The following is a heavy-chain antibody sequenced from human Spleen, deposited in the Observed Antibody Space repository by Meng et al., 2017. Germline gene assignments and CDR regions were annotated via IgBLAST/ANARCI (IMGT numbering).Heavy chain of an antibody. J-gene: IGHJ3*02. CDR1: GFTFSSYA. Sequence: GESLKISCAASGFTFSSYAMSWVRQAPGRGLESVSLIDSGCGTYFADSVKGRFTISRHNSKNTLYLQMNSLRVEDTAVYYCAKVLLPTMIVVVNAFDIWGQGTMVTVSS. V-gene: IGHV3-23*03. CDR2: IDSGCGT. CDR3: AKVLLPTMIVVVNAFDI. D-gene: IGHD3-22*01.